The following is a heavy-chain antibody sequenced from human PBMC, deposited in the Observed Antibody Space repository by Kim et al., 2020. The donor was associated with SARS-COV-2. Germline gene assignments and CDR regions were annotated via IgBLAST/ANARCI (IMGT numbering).Heavy chain of an antibody. J-gene: IGHJ4*02. D-gene: IGHD3-9*01. Sequence: GGSLRLSCAVSGFTFSKYWMSWVRQAPGKGLEWVANIKQDGSETYYVDSVKGRFTISRDNAKNSLFLQMNSLRAEDTALYYCVIDKLYFDWLLDYWGQGTLVTVSS. V-gene: IGHV3-7*03. CDR1: GFTFSKYW. CDR2: IKQDGSET. CDR3: VIDKLYFDWLLDY.